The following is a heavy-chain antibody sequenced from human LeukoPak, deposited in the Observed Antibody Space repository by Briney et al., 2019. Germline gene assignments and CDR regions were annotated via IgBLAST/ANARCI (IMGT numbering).Heavy chain of an antibody. D-gene: IGHD3-22*01. Sequence: IPSETLSLTCTVSGGSISSSSYYWGWIRQPPGKGLEWIGSIYYSGSTYYNPSLRSRVTISVDTSKNQFSLKLRSVTAADTAVYYCVTYYYGSSAPKRNYWGQGILVTVSS. CDR1: GGSISSSSYY. J-gene: IGHJ4*02. CDR3: VTYYYGSSAPKRNY. CDR2: IYYSGST. V-gene: IGHV4-39*01.